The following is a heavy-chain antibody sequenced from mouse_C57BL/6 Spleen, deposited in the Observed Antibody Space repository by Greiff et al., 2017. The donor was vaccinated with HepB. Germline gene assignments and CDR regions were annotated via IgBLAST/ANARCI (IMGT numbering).Heavy chain of an antibody. CDR2: ISSGSSTI. CDR3: ARTTVVAPYFEY. Sequence: RVEWVAYISSGSSTIYYADTVKGRFTISRDNAKNTLFLQMTSLRSEDTAMYYCARTTVVAPYFEYWGQGTTLTVSS. V-gene: IGHV5-17*01. D-gene: IGHD1-1*01. J-gene: IGHJ2*01.